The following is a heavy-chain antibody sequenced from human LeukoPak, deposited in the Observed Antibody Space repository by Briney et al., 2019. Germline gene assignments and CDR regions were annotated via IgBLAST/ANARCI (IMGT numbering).Heavy chain of an antibody. Sequence: GGSLRLSCAASGFTFSSYAMSWVRQAPGKGLDWIAGIFGSGGSPHYADSVKGRFTISGDNSKNTVYLQINSLRAEDTAVYYCGKTTAGYSSGQKPAWPVDYWGQGTLVTVSS. CDR2: IFGSGGSP. D-gene: IGHD5-18*01. CDR1: GFTFSSYA. CDR3: GKTTAGYSSGQKPAWPVDY. V-gene: IGHV3-23*01. J-gene: IGHJ4*02.